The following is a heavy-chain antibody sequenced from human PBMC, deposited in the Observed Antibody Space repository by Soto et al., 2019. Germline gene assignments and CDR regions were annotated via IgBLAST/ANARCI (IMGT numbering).Heavy chain of an antibody. J-gene: IGHJ4*02. CDR1: GFSFSNAW. D-gene: IGHD6-19*01. CDR2: IKSKTDGGTT. V-gene: IGHV3-15*01. CDR3: TTAPYSSGWYPFDY. Sequence: EVQLVESGGGLVKPGGSLRLSCAASGFSFSNAWMSWVRQAPGKGLEWVGRIKSKTDGGTTDYAAPVKGRFTISRDHSKNTLYLQMNSLKTEDTAVYYCTTAPYSSGWYPFDYWGQGTLVTVSS.